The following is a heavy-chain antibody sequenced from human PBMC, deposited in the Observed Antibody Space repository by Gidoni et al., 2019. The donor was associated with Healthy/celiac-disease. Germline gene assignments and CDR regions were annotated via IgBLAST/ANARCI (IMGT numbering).Heavy chain of an antibody. D-gene: IGHD5-12*01. Sequence: QVTLKESGPVLVKPTETLTLTCTVSGFTLRKARMGVSWIRQPPGKALEWLAHIFSNDEKSYSTSLKSRLTISKDTSKSQVVLTITNMDPVDTATYYCARIRREMATIALDYWGQGTLVTVSS. CDR3: ARIRREMATIALDY. CDR1: GFTLRKARMG. CDR2: IFSNDEK. J-gene: IGHJ4*02. V-gene: IGHV2-26*01.